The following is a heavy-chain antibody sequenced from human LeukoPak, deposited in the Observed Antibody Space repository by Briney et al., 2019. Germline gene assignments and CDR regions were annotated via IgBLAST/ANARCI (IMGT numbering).Heavy chain of an antibody. CDR3: ARPLGYCSGGSCYYTNWFDP. V-gene: IGHV4-39*01. D-gene: IGHD2-15*01. Sequence: SETLSLTCTVSGGSISSSSSYWGWIRQPPGKGLEWIGSIYYSGSTYYNPSLKSRVTISVDTSKNQFSLKLSSVTAADTAVYYCARPLGYCSGGSCYYTNWFDPWGQGTLVTVSS. CDR1: GGSISSSSSY. CDR2: IYYSGST. J-gene: IGHJ5*02.